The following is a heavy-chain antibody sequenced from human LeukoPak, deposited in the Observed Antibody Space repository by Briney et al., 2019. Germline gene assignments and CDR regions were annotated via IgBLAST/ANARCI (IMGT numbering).Heavy chain of an antibody. J-gene: IGHJ4*02. CDR1: GYTFTGYY. Sequence: GASVKVFCKASGYTFTGYYMHWVRQAPGQGLEWMGWINPNSGGTNYAQKFQGRVTMTRDTSISTAYMELSRLRSDDTAVYYCAILYCSSTSCYTADYWGQGTLVTVSS. CDR2: INPNSGGT. CDR3: AILYCSSTSCYTADY. V-gene: IGHV1-2*02. D-gene: IGHD2-2*02.